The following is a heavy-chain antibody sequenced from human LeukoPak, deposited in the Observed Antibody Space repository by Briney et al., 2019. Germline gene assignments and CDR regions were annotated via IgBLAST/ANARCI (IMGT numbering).Heavy chain of an antibody. CDR1: GGSIRGYY. V-gene: IGHV4-59*01. J-gene: IGHJ4*02. D-gene: IGHD4/OR15-4a*01. Sequence: SETVSLTCTVSGGSIRGYYWSWIRQPPGKGLEWIGYIYYSGNTNYNPSLKSRVTISIDTSKIQFSLKLRSVTAADTAVYYCARDSTGGDGANFDYWGQGTLPTVSS. CDR2: IYYSGNT. CDR3: ARDSTGGDGANFDY.